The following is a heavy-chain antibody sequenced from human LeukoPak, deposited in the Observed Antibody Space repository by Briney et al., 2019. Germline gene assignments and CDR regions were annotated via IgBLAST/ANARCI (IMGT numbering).Heavy chain of an antibody. CDR2: ISSSGSTI. Sequence: GGSLRLSCAASGFTFSSYEMNWVRQAPGKGLEWVSYISSSGSTIYYADSVKGRFTISRDNAKNTLYLQMNSLRAEDTAVYYCAKAFRGVKRWLQLSAYYFDYWGQGTLVTVSS. V-gene: IGHV3-48*03. J-gene: IGHJ4*02. D-gene: IGHD5-24*01. CDR1: GFTFSSYE. CDR3: AKAFRGVKRWLQLSAYYFDY.